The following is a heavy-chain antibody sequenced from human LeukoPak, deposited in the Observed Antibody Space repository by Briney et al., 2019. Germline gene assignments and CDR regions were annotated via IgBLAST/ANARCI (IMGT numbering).Heavy chain of an antibody. Sequence: SVKVSCKASGGTFSSYAISWVRQAPGQGLEWMGGIIPIFGTANYAQKFQGRVTITADKSTSTAYMELSSLRSEGTAVYYCARGSISYYYMDVWGKGTTVTVSS. J-gene: IGHJ6*03. CDR3: ARGSISYYYMDV. V-gene: IGHV1-69*06. CDR1: GGTFSSYA. D-gene: IGHD2-2*01. CDR2: IIPIFGTA.